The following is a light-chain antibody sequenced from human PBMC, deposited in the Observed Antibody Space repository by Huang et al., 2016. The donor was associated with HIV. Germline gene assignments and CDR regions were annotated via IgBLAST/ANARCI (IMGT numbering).Light chain of an antibody. CDR1: QDITHY. J-gene: IGKJ1*01. CDR2: DAA. V-gene: IGKV1-33*01. Sequence: DIQMTQSPSSLSASVGDRVTITRQASQDITHYLNWYQQKPVKAPKLLIYDAANLETGVSSRFSGSGSGTDFTFTISSLQAEDIATYYCQHYDNLRTFGQGTKVEIK. CDR3: QHYDNLRT.